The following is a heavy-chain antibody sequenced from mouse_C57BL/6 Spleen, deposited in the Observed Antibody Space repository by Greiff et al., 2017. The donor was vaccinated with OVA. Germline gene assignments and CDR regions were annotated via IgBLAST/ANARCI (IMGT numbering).Heavy chain of an antibody. Sequence: VQLKESGGGLVKPGGSLKLSCAASGFTFSDSGMHWVRQAPEKGLEWVGYISSGSSTIYYADTVKGRFTISRDNAKNTLFLQMTSLRSEDTAVYYCAGSYYDYGGFDYWGQGTTLTVSS. CDR2: ISSGSSTI. D-gene: IGHD2-4*01. V-gene: IGHV5-17*01. CDR3: AGSYYDYGGFDY. J-gene: IGHJ2*01. CDR1: GFTFSDSG.